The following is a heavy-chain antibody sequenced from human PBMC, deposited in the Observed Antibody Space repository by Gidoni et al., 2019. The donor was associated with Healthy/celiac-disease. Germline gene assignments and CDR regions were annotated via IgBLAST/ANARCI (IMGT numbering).Heavy chain of an antibody. CDR2: IYYSGST. CDR3: ARPMTEIAGNYDSSGYFV. CDR1: GGSISSSSYY. Sequence: QLQLQESGPGLVKPSETLSLTCTVSGGSISSSSYYWGWIRQPPGKGLEWFGSIYYSGSTYYNPSLKSRVTISVDTSKNQFSLKLSSVTAADTAVYYCARPMTEIAGNYDSSGYFVWGQGTLVTVSS. D-gene: IGHD3-22*01. V-gene: IGHV4-39*01. J-gene: IGHJ4*02.